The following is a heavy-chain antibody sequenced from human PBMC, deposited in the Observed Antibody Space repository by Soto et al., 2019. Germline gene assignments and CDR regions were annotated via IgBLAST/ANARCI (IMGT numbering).Heavy chain of an antibody. V-gene: IGHV3-21*01. D-gene: IGHD6-6*01. Sequence: PWGSLRLSCAASGFTFSSYSMNWVRQAPGKGLEWVSSISSSSSYIYYADSVKGRFTISRDNAKNSLYLQMNSLRAEDTAVYYCASVGKAAQDYWGQGTLVTVSS. CDR2: ISSSSSYI. J-gene: IGHJ4*02. CDR1: GFTFSSYS. CDR3: ASVGKAAQDY.